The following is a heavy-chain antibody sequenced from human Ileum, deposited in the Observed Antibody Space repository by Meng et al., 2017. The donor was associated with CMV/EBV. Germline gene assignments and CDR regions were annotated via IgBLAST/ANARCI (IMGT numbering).Heavy chain of an antibody. D-gene: IGHD1/OR15-1a*01. CDR3: AREPPEHYFFDY. J-gene: IGHJ4*02. CDR2: MRPRSAAA. CDR1: GYSFINCY. V-gene: IGHV1-46*01. Sequence: SCKASGYSFINCYIHRVRQAPGRGLEWMGIMRPRSAAASYVEKFRGRVTMTRDTSTSTVYMELSRLTSEDTAVYYCAREPPEHYFFDYWGQGALVTVSS.